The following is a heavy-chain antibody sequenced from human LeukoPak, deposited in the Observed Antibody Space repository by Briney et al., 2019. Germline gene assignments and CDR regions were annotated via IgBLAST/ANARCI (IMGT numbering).Heavy chain of an antibody. D-gene: IGHD6-13*01. CDR3: ATNHLYSSSSVLATFDY. CDR2: ISYDGSNK. CDR1: GFTFSSYA. V-gene: IGHV3-30*04. J-gene: IGHJ4*02. Sequence: SGRSLRLSCAASGFTFSSYAMQWVRQAPGKGLEGVAVISYDGSNKYYTDSVKGRFTISRDNSKNTLYLQMNSLRAEDTAVYYCATNHLYSSSSVLATFDYWGQGTLVTVSS.